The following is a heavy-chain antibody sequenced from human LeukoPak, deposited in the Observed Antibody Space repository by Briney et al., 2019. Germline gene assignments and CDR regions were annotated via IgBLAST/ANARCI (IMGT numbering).Heavy chain of an antibody. Sequence: GGSLRLSCAASGFTFSDYYMSWIRQAPGKGLEWVSYISSSGSTIYYADSVKGRFTISRDNSKNTLYLQMNSLRPEDTAVYYCAKDRYDSSGYLYYFDYWGQGTLVTVSS. CDR2: ISSSGSTI. CDR3: AKDRYDSSGYLYYFDY. J-gene: IGHJ4*02. V-gene: IGHV3-11*01. D-gene: IGHD3-22*01. CDR1: GFTFSDYY.